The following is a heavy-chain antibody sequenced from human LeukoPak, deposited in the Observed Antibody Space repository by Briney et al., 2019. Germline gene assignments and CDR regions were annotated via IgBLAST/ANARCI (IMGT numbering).Heavy chain of an antibody. D-gene: IGHD3-10*01. CDR3: ARAAGHAGSPYYYYYYGMDV. J-gene: IGHJ6*04. CDR1: GGSFSGYY. Sequence: PSETQSLTCAVYGGSFSGYYWSWIRQPPGKGLEWIGEINHSGSTNYNPSLKSRDTISVDTSKNQFSLKLSSVTAADAAVYYCARAAGHAGSPYYYYYYGMDVWGKGTTVTVSS. CDR2: INHSGST. V-gene: IGHV4-34*01.